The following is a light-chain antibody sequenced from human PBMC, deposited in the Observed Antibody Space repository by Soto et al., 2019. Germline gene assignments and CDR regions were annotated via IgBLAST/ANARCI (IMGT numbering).Light chain of an antibody. J-gene: IGKJ1*01. CDR3: QHYYGFPIT. CDR2: GAS. Sequence: IVLTQSPGPLSLSPGERATLSCRASQSVSSSYLAWYQQKPGQAPRLLIYGASSRATGIPDRFSGSGSGTDFTLTISSLQTEDVAIYYCQHYYGFPITFGQGTKVDIK. V-gene: IGKV3-20*01. CDR1: QSVSSSY.